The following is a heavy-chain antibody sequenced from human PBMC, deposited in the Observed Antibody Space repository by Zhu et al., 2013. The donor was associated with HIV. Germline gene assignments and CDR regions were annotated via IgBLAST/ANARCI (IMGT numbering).Heavy chain of an antibody. CDR2: ISGYNGNG. Sequence: QVQLVQSGAEVKKPGASVKLSCKASGYTFTSYTIAWVRQAPGQGLEWMGWISGYNGNGNYAQKFQGRVTMATDTSTSTAYMDLRSLRSDDTAVYYCARLDGRTWRVFDPWGQGTLVTVSS. CDR3: ARLDGRTWRVFDP. CDR1: GYTFTSYT. V-gene: IGHV1-18*01. J-gene: IGHJ5*02. D-gene: IGHD6-19*01.